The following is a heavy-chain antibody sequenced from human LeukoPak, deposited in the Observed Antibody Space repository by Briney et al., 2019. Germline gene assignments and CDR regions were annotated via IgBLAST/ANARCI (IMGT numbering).Heavy chain of an antibody. J-gene: IGHJ4*02. D-gene: IGHD5-12*01. Sequence: PSETLSLTCAVYGGSLSGYYWSWIRQPPGKGLEWIGYIYYSGSTNYNPSLKSRVTISVDTSKNQFSLKLSSVTAADTAVYYCAREWDSGYDPGLFDYWGQGTLVTVSS. V-gene: IGHV4-59*01. CDR2: IYYSGST. CDR1: GGSLSGYY. CDR3: AREWDSGYDPGLFDY.